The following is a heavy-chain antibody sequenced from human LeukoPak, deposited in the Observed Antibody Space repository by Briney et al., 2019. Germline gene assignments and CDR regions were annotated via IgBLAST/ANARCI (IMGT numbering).Heavy chain of an antibody. CDR1: GFTFSSYA. CDR2: ISGSGGST. CDR3: AKPRYGNYYYYGMDV. Sequence: GGSLRLSCAASGFTFSSYAVSWVRQAPGKGLEWVSAISGSGGSTYYADSVKGRFTISRDNSKNTLYLQMNSLRAEDTAVYYCAKPRYGNYYYYGMDVWGQGTTVTVSS. V-gene: IGHV3-23*01. D-gene: IGHD3-16*02. J-gene: IGHJ6*02.